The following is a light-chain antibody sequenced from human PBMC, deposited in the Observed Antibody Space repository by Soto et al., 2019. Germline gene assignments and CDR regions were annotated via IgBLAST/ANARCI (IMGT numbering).Light chain of an antibody. J-gene: IGLJ3*02. V-gene: IGLV1-51*01. CDR2: DNN. CDR3: GTWDTSLSAGV. CDR1: TSNIGNAH. Sequence: QSVLTQPPSVSAAPGQTVTISCSGSTSNIGNAHVSWYLHLPGTAPKLLIYDNNRRPSGIPDRLSGSKSGTSATLGITGLQTGDEADYYCGTWDTSLSAGVFGGGTQLTVL.